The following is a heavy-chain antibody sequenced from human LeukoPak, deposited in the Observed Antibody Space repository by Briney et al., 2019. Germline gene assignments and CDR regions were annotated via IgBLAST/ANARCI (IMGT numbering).Heavy chain of an antibody. CDR2: IIPISGTA. J-gene: IGHJ4*01. CDR3: ARDMVRAFYY. D-gene: IGHD3-10*01. Sequence: SVKVSCKASGGTFSSYAISWVRQAPGQGLEWVGGIIPISGTANYAQKFQGGVTITADESTSTAYMELSSLRSEDTAVYYCARDMVRAFYYWGHGTLVTVSS. V-gene: IGHV1-69*13. CDR1: GGTFSSYA.